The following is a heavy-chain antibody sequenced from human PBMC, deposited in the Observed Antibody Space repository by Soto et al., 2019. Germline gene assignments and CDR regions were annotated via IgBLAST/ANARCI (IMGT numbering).Heavy chain of an antibody. J-gene: IGHJ3*02. V-gene: IGHV4-30-2*01. CDR3: AKGGWCSGGSCYTAFDI. CDR2: IYHSGST. CDR1: GGSISSGGYS. Sequence: QLQLQESGSGLVKPSQTLSLTCAVSGGSISSGGYSWSWIRQPPGKGLEWIGYIYHSGSTYYNPSPKRRVPISVARSTNPFSRKLSSVPAADTAVYYCAKGGWCSGGSCYTAFDIWGQGTMVTVSS. D-gene: IGHD2-15*01.